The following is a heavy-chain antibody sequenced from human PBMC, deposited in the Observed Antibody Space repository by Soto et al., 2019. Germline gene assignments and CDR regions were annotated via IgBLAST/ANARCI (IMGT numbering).Heavy chain of an antibody. V-gene: IGHV3-30*18. J-gene: IGHJ4*02. Sequence: RGSLRLSCATSGFTFSSYGMHWVRQAPGKGLEWVAVISYDGSNKYYADSVKGRFTISRDNSKNTLYLQMNSLRAEDTAVYYCAKDALATYYDYIWGSYRLGYFDYWGQGTLVTVPQ. CDR1: GFTFSSYG. CDR2: ISYDGSNK. D-gene: IGHD3-16*02. CDR3: AKDALATYYDYIWGSYRLGYFDY.